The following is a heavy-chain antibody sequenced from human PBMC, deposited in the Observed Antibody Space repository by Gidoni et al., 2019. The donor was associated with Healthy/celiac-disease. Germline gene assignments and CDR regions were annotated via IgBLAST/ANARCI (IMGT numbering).Heavy chain of an antibody. CDR1: GFTFSSYG. CDR3: AKDRRRGYSGYGYYFDY. V-gene: IGHV3-30*18. D-gene: IGHD5-12*01. J-gene: IGHJ4*02. Sequence: QVQLVESGGGVVQPGRSLRLSCAASGFTFSSYGMHWVRQAPGKGLEWVAVISYDGSNKYYADSVKGRFTISRDNSKNTLYLQMNSLRAEDTAVYYCAKDRRRGYSGYGYYFDYWGQGTLVTVSS. CDR2: ISYDGSNK.